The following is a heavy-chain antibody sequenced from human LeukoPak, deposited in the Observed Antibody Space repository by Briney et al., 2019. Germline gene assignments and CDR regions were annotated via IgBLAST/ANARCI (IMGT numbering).Heavy chain of an antibody. D-gene: IGHD6-19*01. V-gene: IGHV1-8*01. CDR2: MNPNSGNT. Sequence: ASVKVSCKASGYTFTSYDINWVRQATGQGLEWMGWMNPNSGNTGYAQKFQGRVTMTRNTSISIAYMELSSLRSEDTAVYYCVGVSSGWIYFDYWGQGTLVTVSS. J-gene: IGHJ4*02. CDR3: VGVSSGWIYFDY. CDR1: GYTFTSYD.